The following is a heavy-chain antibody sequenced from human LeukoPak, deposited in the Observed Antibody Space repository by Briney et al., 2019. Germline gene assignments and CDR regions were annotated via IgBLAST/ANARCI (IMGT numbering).Heavy chain of an antibody. Sequence: SETLSLTCTVSGGSVSSGSYYWSWIRQPPGKGLEWLGYIYYSGSTNYNPSLKSRVTISVDTSKNQFSLKLSSVTAADTAVYYCALGAPGSSSYYYYYGMDVWGQGTTVTVSS. J-gene: IGHJ6*02. CDR3: ALGAPGSSSYYYYYGMDV. CDR1: GGSVSSGSYY. V-gene: IGHV4-61*01. D-gene: IGHD6-6*01. CDR2: IYYSGST.